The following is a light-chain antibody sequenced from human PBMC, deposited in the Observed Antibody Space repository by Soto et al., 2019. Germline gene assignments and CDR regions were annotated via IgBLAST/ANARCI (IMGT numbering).Light chain of an antibody. CDR1: QTIRKNF. Sequence: EIVLTQSPGTLSLSPGERATLSCRASQTIRKNFLAWYQQKPGQAPRLLIHDASSRATGIPDRFSGSGSGADFTLPISRLEPEDVALYYCHQYGTSSWTFGQGTKVEI. CDR2: DAS. V-gene: IGKV3-20*01. J-gene: IGKJ1*01. CDR3: HQYGTSSWT.